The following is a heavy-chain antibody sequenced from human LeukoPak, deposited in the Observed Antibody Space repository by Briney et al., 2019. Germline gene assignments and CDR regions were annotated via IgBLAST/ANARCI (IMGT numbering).Heavy chain of an antibody. D-gene: IGHD6-13*01. CDR3: ARESIAAAAPGIGWFDP. Sequence: PGGSLRLSCAASGFTVSSNYMSWVRQAPGKGLEWVSVIYSGGSTYYADSVKGGFTISRDNSKNTLYLQMNSLRAEDTAVYYCARESIAAAAPGIGWFDPWGQGTLVTVSS. CDR2: IYSGGST. V-gene: IGHV3-66*01. J-gene: IGHJ5*02. CDR1: GFTVSSNY.